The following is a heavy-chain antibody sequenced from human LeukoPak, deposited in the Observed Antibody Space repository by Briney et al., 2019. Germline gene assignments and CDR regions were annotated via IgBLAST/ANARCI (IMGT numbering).Heavy chain of an antibody. CDR2: IWYDGSNK. V-gene: IGHV3-33*08. D-gene: IGHD3-22*01. CDR1: GFTFSSYG. J-gene: IGHJ4*02. CDR3: ARARNNYDSSGYSALDC. Sequence: QPGGSLRLSCVASGFTFSSYGLHWVRQAPGKGLEWVAVIWYDGSNKWYADSVKGRFTISRGNSKNTLYLQMDSLRAEDTAVYYCARARNNYDSSGYSALDCWGQGTLVTVSS.